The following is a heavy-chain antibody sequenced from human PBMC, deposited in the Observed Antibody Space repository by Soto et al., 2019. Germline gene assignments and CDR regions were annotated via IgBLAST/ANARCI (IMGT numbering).Heavy chain of an antibody. V-gene: IGHV4-39*07. CDR3: ARAKPYQYQPLLYY. J-gene: IGHJ4*02. Sequence: SSETLSLTCTVSGGSINRSSYYWGWIRQPPGKGLEWIGSIYYSGSTYYNPSLKSRVTISVDTSKNQFSLKLSSVTAADTAVYYCARAKPYQYQPLLYYWGQGTLVTVSS. CDR1: GGSINRSSYY. CDR2: IYYSGST. D-gene: IGHD2-2*01.